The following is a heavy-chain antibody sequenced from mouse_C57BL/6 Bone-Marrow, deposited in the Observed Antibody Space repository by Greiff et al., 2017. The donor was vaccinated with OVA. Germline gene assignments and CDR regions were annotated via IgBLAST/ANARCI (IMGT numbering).Heavy chain of an antibody. D-gene: IGHD2-1*01. Sequence: EVKLMESGPELVKPGASVKMSCKASGYTFTDYNMHWVKQSHGKSLEWIGYINPNNGGTSYNQKFKGKATLTVNKSSSTAYMELRSLTSEDSAVYYCARGGFYGNYEAYWGQGTLVTVSA. CDR3: ARGGFYGNYEAY. CDR1: GYTFTDYN. J-gene: IGHJ3*01. V-gene: IGHV1-22*01. CDR2: INPNNGGT.